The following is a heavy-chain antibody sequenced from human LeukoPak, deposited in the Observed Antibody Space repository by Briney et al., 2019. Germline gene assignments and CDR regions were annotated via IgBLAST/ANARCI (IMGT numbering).Heavy chain of an antibody. V-gene: IGHV3-9*01. D-gene: IGHD3-10*01. J-gene: IGHJ5*02. Sequence: PGRSLRLSCAASGFTFDDYAMHWVRQAPGKGLEWVSGISWNSGSIGYADSVKSRFTISRDNAKNSLYLQMNSLRAEDTALYYCAKELWFGELSYWFDPWGQGTLVTVSS. CDR1: GFTFDDYA. CDR2: ISWNSGSI. CDR3: AKELWFGELSYWFDP.